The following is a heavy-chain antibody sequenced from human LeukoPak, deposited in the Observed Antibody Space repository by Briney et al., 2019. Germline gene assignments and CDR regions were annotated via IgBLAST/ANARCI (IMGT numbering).Heavy chain of an antibody. CDR1: GFTFSSYA. CDR3: AKAMTVPAARLIRPLYYYYYGMDV. V-gene: IGHV3-23*01. J-gene: IGHJ6*02. CDR2: ISGSGGST. D-gene: IGHD2-2*01. Sequence: GGSLRLSCAASGFTFSSYAMSWVRQAPGKGLEWVSAISGSGGSTYYADSVKGRFTISRDNSKNTLYLQMNSRRAEDTAVYYCAKAMTVPAARLIRPLYYYYYGMDVWGQGTTVTVSS.